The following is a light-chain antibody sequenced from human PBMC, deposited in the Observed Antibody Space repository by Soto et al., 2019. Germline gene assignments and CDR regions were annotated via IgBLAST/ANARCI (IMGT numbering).Light chain of an antibody. Sequence: EMVLTQSPGTLSLSPGERATLSCRASQSVSSSYLAWYQQKPGQAHRLLIYGASSRATGIPDWFSGSGSGTDFTLTISRLEPEDFAVYYCQQYGSSPPRTFGQGTKVEIK. CDR1: QSVSSSY. CDR2: GAS. V-gene: IGKV3-20*01. J-gene: IGKJ1*01. CDR3: QQYGSSPPRT.